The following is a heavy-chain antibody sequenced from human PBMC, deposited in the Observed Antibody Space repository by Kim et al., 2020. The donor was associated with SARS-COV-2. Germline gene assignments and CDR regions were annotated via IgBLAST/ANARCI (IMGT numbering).Heavy chain of an antibody. J-gene: IGHJ6*02. CDR1: GVSISSGGYY. D-gene: IGHD2-21*02. CDR2: IYYTGTT. Sequence: SETLSLTCTVSGVSISSGGYYWTWIRQHPGKGLEWIGYIYYTGTTTYNRSLKSRVTISVDTSKNQFSLNLTSVSAADTAVYYCAREHNRITVTAGGMDVWGQGTTVIVSS. CDR3: AREHNRITVTAGGMDV. V-gene: IGHV4-31*03.